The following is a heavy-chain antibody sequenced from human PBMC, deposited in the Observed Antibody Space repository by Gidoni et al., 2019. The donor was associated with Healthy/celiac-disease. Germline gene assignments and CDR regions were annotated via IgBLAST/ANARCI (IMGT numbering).Heavy chain of an antibody. J-gene: IGHJ3*02. V-gene: IGHV3-33*01. CDR1: GFTFSSYG. Sequence: QVQLVESGGGVVQPGRSLRLSCAASGFTFSSYGMHWVRQAPGKGLEWVAVIWDDGSNKYYADSVKGRFTISRDNSKNTLYLQMNSLRAEDTAVYYCARGPREPDAFDIWGQGTMVTVSS. D-gene: IGHD1-26*01. CDR3: ARGPREPDAFDI. CDR2: IWDDGSNK.